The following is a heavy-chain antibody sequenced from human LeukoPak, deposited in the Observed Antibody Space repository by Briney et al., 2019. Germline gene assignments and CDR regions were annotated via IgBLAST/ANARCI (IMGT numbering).Heavy chain of an antibody. D-gene: IGHD3-10*01. CDR1: GFTFSSYG. V-gene: IGHV3-23*01. Sequence: GGSLRLSCAASGFTFSSYGMSWVRQAPGKGLEWVSTISGGGGDAYYADSVKGRFTISRDNSKNTLYLQMNGLRAVDTALYYCAKGGDYYGSGSYIDYWGQGALVTVSS. CDR3: AKGGDYYGSGSYIDY. CDR2: ISGGGGDA. J-gene: IGHJ4*02.